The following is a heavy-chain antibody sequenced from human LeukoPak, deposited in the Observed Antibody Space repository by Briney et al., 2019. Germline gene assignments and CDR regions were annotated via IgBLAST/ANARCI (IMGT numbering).Heavy chain of an antibody. J-gene: IGHJ4*02. CDR3: ARDPYYYDSSGYYDY. CDR2: IWYDGSNK. D-gene: IGHD3-22*01. CDR1: GFTFSSYD. V-gene: IGHV3-33*08. Sequence: GGSLRLSCAASGFTFSSYDMNWVRQAPGKGLEWVAVIWYDGSNKYYADSVKGRFTISRDNSKNTLYLQMNSLRAEDTAVYYCARDPYYYDSSGYYDYWGQGTLVTVSS.